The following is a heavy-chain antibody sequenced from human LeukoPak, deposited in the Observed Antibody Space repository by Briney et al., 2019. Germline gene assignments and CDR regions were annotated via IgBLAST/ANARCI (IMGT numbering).Heavy chain of an antibody. J-gene: IGHJ4*02. CDR1: GFTFSSNA. Sequence: PGGSLRVSCAASGFTFSSNAMSCVRQAPGKGLEWVSPISGSGGSTYYADSVKGRFTISRDNSKNTLYLQMNSLRAEDTAVYYCAKTMVRGVIIPLFDYWGQGTLVTVSS. D-gene: IGHD3-10*01. CDR3: AKTMVRGVIIPLFDY. CDR2: ISGSGGST. V-gene: IGHV3-23*01.